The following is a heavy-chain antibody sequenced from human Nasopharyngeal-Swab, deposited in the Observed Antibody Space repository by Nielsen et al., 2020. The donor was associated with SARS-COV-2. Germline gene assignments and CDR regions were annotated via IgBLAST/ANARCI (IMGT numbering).Heavy chain of an antibody. Sequence: WIRQPPGKGLEWVAVIWHDGSNKYYADSVKGRFTISRDNSKNTLYLQMNSLRAEDTAVYYCARDLTPMVIIYAFDMWGQGTMVTVPS. J-gene: IGHJ3*02. CDR3: ARDLTPMVIIYAFDM. CDR2: IWHDGSNK. V-gene: IGHV3-33*01. D-gene: IGHD5-18*01.